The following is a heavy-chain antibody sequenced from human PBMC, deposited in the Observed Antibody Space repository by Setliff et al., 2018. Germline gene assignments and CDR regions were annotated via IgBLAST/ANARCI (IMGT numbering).Heavy chain of an antibody. CDR2: ISAYNGNT. J-gene: IGHJ6*02. CDR3: ARDLYSSGWYGIDYYYYYGMDV. Sequence: ASVKVSCKASGYTFTSYGISWVRQAPGQGLEWMGWISAYNGNTNYAQKLQGRVTMTTDTSTSTAYMELRSLRSDDTAVYYCARDLYSSGWYGIDYYYYYGMDVWGQGTTVTVSS. V-gene: IGHV1-18*01. CDR1: GYTFTSYG. D-gene: IGHD6-19*01.